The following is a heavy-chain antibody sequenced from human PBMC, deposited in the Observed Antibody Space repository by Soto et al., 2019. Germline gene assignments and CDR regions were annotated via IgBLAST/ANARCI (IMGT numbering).Heavy chain of an antibody. D-gene: IGHD2-15*01. CDR1: GFTFSNYA. CDR2: ISSDGSNK. CDR3: AKDRGGSCCGAFDI. Sequence: QVQLVESGGGVVQPGRSLRLSCEVSGFTFSNYAIHWVRQAPGKGLEWVAVISSDGSNKYYGDSVKGRFTISRDNSKNTLYLQMNSLRADDTAVYYCAKDRGGSCCGAFDIGGQGTMVIVSS. V-gene: IGHV3-30*18. J-gene: IGHJ3*02.